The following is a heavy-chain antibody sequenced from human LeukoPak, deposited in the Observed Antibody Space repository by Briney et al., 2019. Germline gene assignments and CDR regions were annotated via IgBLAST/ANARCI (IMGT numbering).Heavy chain of an antibody. D-gene: IGHD3-9*01. J-gene: IGHJ4*02. CDR1: GGTFSNYG. Sequence: ASVKVSCKASGGTFSNYGISWMRQAPGQSLEWMGAIVSVFKTVKYAQKFQGRVSITPDKSTTTAYMELSSLRSDDTAVYYCARDAYYYDATGYYQDWHFDRWGQGTLVTVSS. CDR2: IVSVFKTV. V-gene: IGHV1-69*06. CDR3: ARDAYYYDATGYYQDWHFDR.